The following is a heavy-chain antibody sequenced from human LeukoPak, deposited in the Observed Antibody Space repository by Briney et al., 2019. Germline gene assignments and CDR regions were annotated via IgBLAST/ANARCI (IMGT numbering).Heavy chain of an antibody. CDR3: ARGGYSYEY. D-gene: IGHD5-18*01. Sequence: PGGSLRLSCIASGFTFVEYAMSWFRQAPGKGPEWVGFIRSKDHGETRAYAATVRGRFTFSRDDSKSIAYLQMNSLKTEDTAVYFCARGGYSYEYWGQGVLVTVSS. CDR2: IRSKDHGETR. V-gene: IGHV3-49*03. J-gene: IGHJ4*02. CDR1: GFTFVEYA.